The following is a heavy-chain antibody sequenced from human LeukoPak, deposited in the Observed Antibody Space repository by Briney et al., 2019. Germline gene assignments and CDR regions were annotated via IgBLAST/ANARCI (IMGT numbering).Heavy chain of an antibody. J-gene: IGHJ4*02. D-gene: IGHD3-3*01. V-gene: IGHV4-34*01. CDR2: INHSGST. CDR3: ARGGRFLEWLLLFDY. Sequence: SETLSLTCAVYGGSFSGYYWSWIRQPPGKGLEWIGEINHSGSTNYNPSLKSRVTISVDTSKNQFSLKLSSVTAADTAVYYCARGGRFLEWLLLFDYWGQGTLVTVSS. CDR1: GGSFSGYY.